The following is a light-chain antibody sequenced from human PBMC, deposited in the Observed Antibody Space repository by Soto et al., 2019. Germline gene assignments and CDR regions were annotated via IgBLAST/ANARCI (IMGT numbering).Light chain of an antibody. CDR2: WAS. CDR3: QQYYSTPIT. J-gene: IGKJ5*01. V-gene: IGKV4-1*01. Sequence: DIVMTQSPDALAVSLGERATINFKSSQSVVYSSNNKNYLAWYQQKPAQPPKLLIYWASTRESGVTDRFSGSGSGKDFTLTISSLQAEDVAVYYCQQYYSTPITFGQGTRLEIK. CDR1: QSVVYSSNNKNY.